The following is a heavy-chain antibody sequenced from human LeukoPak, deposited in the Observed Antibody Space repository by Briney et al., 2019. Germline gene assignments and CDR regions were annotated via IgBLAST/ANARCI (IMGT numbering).Heavy chain of an antibody. CDR1: GGSISSYH. CDR3: ARDGYYYDSSGLYYFDY. Sequence: SETLSLTCTVSGGSISSYHWSWIRQPAGKGLEWIGRIYTSGSTNYNPSLKSRVTMSVDTSKNQFSLKLSFVTAADTAVYYCARDGYYYDSSGLYYFDYWGQGTLVTVSS. D-gene: IGHD3-22*01. CDR2: IYTSGST. J-gene: IGHJ4*02. V-gene: IGHV4-4*07.